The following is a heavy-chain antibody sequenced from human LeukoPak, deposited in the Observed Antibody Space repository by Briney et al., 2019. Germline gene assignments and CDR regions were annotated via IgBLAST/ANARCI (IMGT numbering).Heavy chain of an antibody. CDR3: ARDLRELPESYYYYYMDV. Sequence: PSETLSLTCTVSGGSISSGSYYWSWIRQPAGKGLEWIGRIYTSGSTNYNPSLKSRVTISVDTSKNQFSLKLSSVTAADTAVYYCARDLRELPESYYYYYMDVWGKGTTVTVSS. J-gene: IGHJ6*03. D-gene: IGHD1-26*01. V-gene: IGHV4-61*02. CDR2: IYTSGST. CDR1: GGSISSGSYY.